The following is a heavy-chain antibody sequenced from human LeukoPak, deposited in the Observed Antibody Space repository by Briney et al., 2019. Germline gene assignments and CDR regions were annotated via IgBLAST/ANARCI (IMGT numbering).Heavy chain of an antibody. Sequence: SETLSLTCTVSGASISSDDYYWSWIRQPPGKGLKWIAYTHYSGSSFYNPSLKSRITISVDTSNNQFSLRLGSVTAADTAVYHCARHCCSGPAKRVFDIWGQGTMVTVSS. CDR3: ARHCCSGPAKRVFDI. CDR1: GASISSDDYY. J-gene: IGHJ3*02. D-gene: IGHD2-15*01. CDR2: THYSGSS. V-gene: IGHV4-30-4*01.